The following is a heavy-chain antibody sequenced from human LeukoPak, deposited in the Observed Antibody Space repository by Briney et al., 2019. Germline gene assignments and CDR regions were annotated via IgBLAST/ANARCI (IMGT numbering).Heavy chain of an antibody. CDR1: GGSFSGYY. V-gene: IGHV4-34*01. J-gene: IGHJ4*02. CDR3: ARGYGAAAGDDYPFDY. Sequence: SETLSLTCAVYGGSFSGYYWSWIRQPPGKGLEWIGEINHSGSTNYNPSLKSRVTISVDTSKNQFSLKLSSVTAADTAVYCCARGYGAAAGDDYPFDYWGQGTLVTVSS. CDR2: INHSGST. D-gene: IGHD6-13*01.